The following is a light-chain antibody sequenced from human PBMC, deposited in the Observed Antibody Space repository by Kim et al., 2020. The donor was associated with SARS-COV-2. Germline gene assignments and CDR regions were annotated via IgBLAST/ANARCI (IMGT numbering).Light chain of an antibody. V-gene: IGLV1-40*01. Sequence: RVTISCSGMSSNLGAAYDVHWYQQVPGTAAKLLIYANSIRPPWVPARFSGSKSGTSASLAITGLQTEDEADYYCQSYDSSLSGYVFGTGTQVTVL. CDR1: SSNLGAAYD. CDR3: QSYDSSLSGYV. J-gene: IGLJ1*01. CDR2: ANS.